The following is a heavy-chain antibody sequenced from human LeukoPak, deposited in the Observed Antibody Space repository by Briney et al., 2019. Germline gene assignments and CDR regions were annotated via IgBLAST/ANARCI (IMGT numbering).Heavy chain of an antibody. V-gene: IGHV4-61*02. CDR2: IYTNGWT. J-gene: IGHJ5*02. CDR3: ARGSGWNAFDP. Sequence: SETLSLTCSVSGGSITSDLYYWTWLRQLAGKGLEWIGRIYTNGWTDYNPSLKSRVTISVDTSKNHFSLKLTFVTAADTALYYCARGSGWNAFDPWGQGTLVTVSS. CDR1: GGSITSDLYY. D-gene: IGHD6-19*01.